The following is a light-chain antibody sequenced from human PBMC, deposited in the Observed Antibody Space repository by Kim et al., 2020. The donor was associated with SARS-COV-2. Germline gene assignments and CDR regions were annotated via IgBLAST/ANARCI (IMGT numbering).Light chain of an antibody. Sequence: PGQSVTISCSGTSNDVGDNKFVSWYQQHPGKAPKVLIYEVTQRPSGVPDRFSGSKSGNTASLTVSGLQPQDEADYSCSSYAGSRFVFGTGTKVTVL. J-gene: IGLJ1*01. CDR3: SSYAGSRFV. V-gene: IGLV2-8*01. CDR1: SNDVGDNKF. CDR2: EVT.